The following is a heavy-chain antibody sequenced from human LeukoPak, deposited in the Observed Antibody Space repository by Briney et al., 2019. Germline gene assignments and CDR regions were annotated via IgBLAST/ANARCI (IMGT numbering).Heavy chain of an antibody. CDR1: GYTFTSYD. D-gene: IGHD3-10*01. J-gene: IGHJ4*02. CDR3: ARGGTMVRGVIINVLDY. CDR2: MNPNSGNT. Sequence: ASVKVSCKASGYTFTSYDINWVRQATGQGLEWMGWMNPNSGNTGYAQKFQGRVTMTRNTSISTAYMELSSLRSEDTAVYYCARGGTMVRGVIINVLDYWGQGTLVTVSS. V-gene: IGHV1-8*01.